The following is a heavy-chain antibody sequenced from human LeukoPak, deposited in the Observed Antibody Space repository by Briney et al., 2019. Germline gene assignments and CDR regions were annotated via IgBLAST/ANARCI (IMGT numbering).Heavy chain of an antibody. CDR2: IWYDGSNK. V-gene: IGHV3-33*01. CDR1: GFTFSSYG. J-gene: IGHJ4*02. Sequence: GGSLRLSCAASGFTFSSYGMHWVRQAPGKGLEWVAVIWYDGSNKYYADSVKGRFTISRDNSKNTLYLQMNSLRAEDTAVYYCARNPSLSRPIGSYLGFDYWGQGTLVTVSS. CDR3: ARNPSLSRPIGSYLGFDY. D-gene: IGHD1-26*01.